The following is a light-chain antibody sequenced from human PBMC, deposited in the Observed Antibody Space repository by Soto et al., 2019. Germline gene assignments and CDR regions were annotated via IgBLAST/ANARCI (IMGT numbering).Light chain of an antibody. Sequence: QSVLTQPASVSGSPGQSITISCTGTSSDVGAYNFVSWYQHHPGRAPKLSIYEVTIRPSGVSNRFSGSKSGNTASLTISGLQAEDEADYYCSSYTTSAPYVFGSGTKVTVL. J-gene: IGLJ1*01. CDR2: EVT. CDR1: SSDVGAYNF. CDR3: SSYTTSAPYV. V-gene: IGLV2-14*01.